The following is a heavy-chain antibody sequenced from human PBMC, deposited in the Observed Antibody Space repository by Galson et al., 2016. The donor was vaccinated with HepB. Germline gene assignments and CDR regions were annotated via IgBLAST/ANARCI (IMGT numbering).Heavy chain of an antibody. CDR1: GFNFNNYA. V-gene: IGHV3-30*03. CDR3: ARGSPVVKTFTLGGVSGRRAPDF. D-gene: IGHD3-16*01. J-gene: IGHJ4*02. CDR2: ISSDGNDR. Sequence: SLRLSCAASGFNFNNYALRWVRQAPGKGLDWVASISSDGNDRAYAVSVKGRFPVSRDNSKNTLYLQMNSLTSEDTAVFYCARGSPVVKTFTLGGVSGRRAPDFWGQGTLVIVSS.